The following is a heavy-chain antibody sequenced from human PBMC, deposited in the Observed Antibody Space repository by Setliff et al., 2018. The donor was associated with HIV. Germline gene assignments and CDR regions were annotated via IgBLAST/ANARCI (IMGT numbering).Heavy chain of an antibody. CDR3: ARETYYYDNPQYYYYYMDV. V-gene: IGHV4-39*01. J-gene: IGHJ6*03. Sequence: PSETLSLTCTVSGGSISSSSYYWGWIRQPPGKGLERIGSIYYSGSTYYNPSLKSRVTISVDTSKNQFSLKLRSVTAADTAVYYCARETYYYDNPQYYYYYMDVWGKGTTVTVSS. CDR1: GGSISSSSYY. CDR2: IYYSGST. D-gene: IGHD3-22*01.